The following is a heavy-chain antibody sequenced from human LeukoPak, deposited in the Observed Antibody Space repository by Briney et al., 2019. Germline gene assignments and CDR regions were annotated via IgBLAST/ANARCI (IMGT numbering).Heavy chain of an antibody. CDR2: FDPGDAET. Sequence: ASVKVSCKVSGYSLTELSMHWVRQTLGKGLEWMGAFDPGDAETIYAQKLQGRVTMTTDTSTSTAYMELRSLRSDDTAVYYCARQSYYYDSSGYLPDYWGQGTLVTVSS. CDR1: GYSLTELS. V-gene: IGHV1-24*01. D-gene: IGHD3-22*01. CDR3: ARQSYYYDSSGYLPDY. J-gene: IGHJ4*02.